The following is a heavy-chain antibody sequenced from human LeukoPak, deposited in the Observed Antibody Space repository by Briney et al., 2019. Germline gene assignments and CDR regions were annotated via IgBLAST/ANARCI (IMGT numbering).Heavy chain of an antibody. D-gene: IGHD2-21*02. Sequence: TSETLSLTCTVSGGSISGGGYYWSWIRQHPGKGLEWIGYIYYSGSTYYNPSLQSRVTISLDTSKNQFSLKLSSVTAADTAVYYCAREHKDYDGDGYYYGYWGQGTLVTVSS. CDR2: IYYSGST. J-gene: IGHJ4*02. CDR3: AREHKDYDGDGYYYGY. CDR1: GGSISGGGYY. V-gene: IGHV4-31*03.